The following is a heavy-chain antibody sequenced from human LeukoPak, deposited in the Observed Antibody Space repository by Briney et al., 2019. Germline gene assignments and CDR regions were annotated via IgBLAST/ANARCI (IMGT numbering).Heavy chain of an antibody. CDR3: ARTTVTKFDAFDY. D-gene: IGHD4-17*01. CDR2: INHSGST. V-gene: IGHV4-34*01. CDR1: GGSFSGYY. J-gene: IGHJ4*02. Sequence: PSETLSLTCAVYGGSFSGYYWSWIRQPPGKGLEWIGEINHSGSTNYNPSLKSRVTISVDTSKNQFSLKLSSVTAADTAVYYCARTTVTKFDAFDYXGQGTLVTVSS.